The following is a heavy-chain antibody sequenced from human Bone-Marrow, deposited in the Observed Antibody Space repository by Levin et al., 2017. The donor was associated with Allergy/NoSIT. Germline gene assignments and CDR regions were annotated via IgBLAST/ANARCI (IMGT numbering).Heavy chain of an antibody. V-gene: IGHV3-53*01. CDR2: IYSGGST. CDR1: GFTVSNNY. Sequence: HAGGSLRLSCAASGFTVSNNYMTWVRQAPGKGLEWVSLIYSGGSTYYADSVKGRFTISRDSSKNTLYLQMNSLRAEDTAVYYCARNVPVTDLGYWGRGTLVTVSS. J-gene: IGHJ4*02. CDR3: ARNVPVTDLGY. D-gene: IGHD1-14*01.